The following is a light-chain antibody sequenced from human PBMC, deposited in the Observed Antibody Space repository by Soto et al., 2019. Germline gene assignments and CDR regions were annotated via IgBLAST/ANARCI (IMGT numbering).Light chain of an antibody. J-gene: IGKJ1*01. V-gene: IGKV1-39*01. CDR1: QSISSY. CDR3: QQSYSTPRT. Sequence: DVQMTPSPTSPSASFGDRGTIPCPASQSISSYLNWYQQKPGKAPKLLIYAASSLQSGVPSRFSGSGSGTDFTLTISSLQPEDFATYYCQQSYSTPRTFGQGTKVDIK. CDR2: AAS.